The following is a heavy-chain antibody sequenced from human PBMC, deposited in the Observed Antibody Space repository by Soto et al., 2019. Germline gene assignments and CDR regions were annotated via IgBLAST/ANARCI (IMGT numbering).Heavy chain of an antibody. CDR3: ARESGGLFGGVIVIEGYFDY. V-gene: IGHV3-11*01. CDR2: ISSSGSTI. J-gene: IGHJ4*02. Sequence: QVQLVESGGGLVKPGGSLRLSCAASGFTFSDYYMSWIRQAPGKGLEWVSYISSSGSTIYYADSVKGRFTISRDNAKNSLHLQMNSLRAEDTAVYYCARESGGLFGGVIVIEGYFDYWGQGTLVTVSS. CDR1: GFTFSDYY. D-gene: IGHD3-16*02.